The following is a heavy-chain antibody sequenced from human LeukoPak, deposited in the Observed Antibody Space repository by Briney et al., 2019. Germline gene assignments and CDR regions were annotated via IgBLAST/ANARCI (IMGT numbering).Heavy chain of an antibody. Sequence: SGGSLRLSCAASGFTFSSYAMSWVRQAPGKGLEWVSAISGSGGSTYYADSVKGRFTISRDNSKNTLYLQMNSLRAEDTAVYYCAKGRLARYYFDYWGQGTLVTVSS. CDR2: ISGSGGST. CDR1: GFTFSSYA. J-gene: IGHJ4*02. D-gene: IGHD4-11*01. V-gene: IGHV3-23*01. CDR3: AKGRLARYYFDY.